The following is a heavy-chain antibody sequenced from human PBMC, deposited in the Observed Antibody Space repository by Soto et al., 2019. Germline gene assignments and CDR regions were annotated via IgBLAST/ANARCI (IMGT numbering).Heavy chain of an antibody. Sequence: ELQLVESGGGLVQPGGSLRLSCAASGFTFRNYDMHWVRQVPGGGLEWVSYITTGDVTSYADPVQGRFTISRENAKNSLFLQMNNLGVGDTAIYYCVRVAQDFGALDVWGQGTTVTVSS. V-gene: IGHV3-13*01. CDR1: GFTFRNYD. D-gene: IGHD3-16*01. CDR2: ITTGDVT. CDR3: VRVAQDFGALDV. J-gene: IGHJ3*01.